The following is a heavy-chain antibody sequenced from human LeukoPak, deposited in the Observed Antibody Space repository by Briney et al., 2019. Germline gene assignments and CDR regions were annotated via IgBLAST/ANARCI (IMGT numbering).Heavy chain of an antibody. J-gene: IGHJ4*02. V-gene: IGHV4-4*07. Sequence: SETLSLTCTVSGGSFSSHYWNWIRQPAGKGLEWIGRIYISGSTDYNPSLKSRVTMSVDTSKNQFSLKLSSVTAADTAVYYCARGRGYYQDYWGQGTLVTVSS. CDR1: GGSFSSHY. D-gene: IGHD3-22*01. CDR2: IYISGST. CDR3: ARGRGYYQDY.